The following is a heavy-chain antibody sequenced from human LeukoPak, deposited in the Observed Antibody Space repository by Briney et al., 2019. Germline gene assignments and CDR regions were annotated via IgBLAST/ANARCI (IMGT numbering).Heavy chain of an antibody. CDR1: GFTFSSFW. CDR2: TNSDGSTT. D-gene: IGHD3-10*01. J-gene: IGHJ4*02. Sequence: GGSLRLSCAASGFTFSSFWMHWVRQAPGKGLVWVSHTNSDGSTTDYADSVRGRFTISRDNAKNSLYLQMNSLRAEDTAVYYCATGSQIREADYWGQGTLVTVSS. CDR3: ATGSQIREADY. V-gene: IGHV3-74*01.